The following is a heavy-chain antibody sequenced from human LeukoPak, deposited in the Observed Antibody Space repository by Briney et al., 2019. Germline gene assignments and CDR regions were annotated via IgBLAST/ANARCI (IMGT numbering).Heavy chain of an antibody. V-gene: IGHV3-23*01. Sequence: GGSLRLSCAASGFTFSSYAMSWVRQAPGEGLEWVSVISGSGGSTYNADSVKGRFTISRDNSKNTLYLQMNSLRAEDTAVYYCAKDSGGDYYGMDVWGQGTTVTVSS. CDR1: GFTFSSYA. CDR3: AKDSGGDYYGMDV. D-gene: IGHD3-10*01. CDR2: ISGSGGST. J-gene: IGHJ6*02.